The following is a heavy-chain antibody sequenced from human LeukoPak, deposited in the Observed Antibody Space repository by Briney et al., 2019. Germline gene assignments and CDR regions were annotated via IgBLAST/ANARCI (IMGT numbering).Heavy chain of an antibody. CDR3: ASLGSGIY. J-gene: IGHJ4*02. Sequence: PGGSLRLSCAASGFTFSSYAMHWVRQAPGKGLEYVSAISSNGGSTYYANSVKGRFTISRDNSKNTLYLQMGSLRAEDMAVYYCASLGSGIYWGQGTLVTVS. D-gene: IGHD1-26*01. CDR2: ISSNGGST. CDR1: GFTFSSYA. V-gene: IGHV3-64*01.